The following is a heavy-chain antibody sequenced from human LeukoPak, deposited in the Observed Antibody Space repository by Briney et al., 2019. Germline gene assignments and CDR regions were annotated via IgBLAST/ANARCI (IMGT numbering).Heavy chain of an antibody. V-gene: IGHV5-51*01. J-gene: IGHJ4*02. D-gene: IGHD3-10*01. CDR1: GYSFIRYW. CDR2: IYPGDFDT. CDR3: ARHYLFSGSSTDY. Sequence: GESLKISCKGSGYSFIRYWIGWVRQKPGKGLEWMGIIYPGDFDTRYSPSFQGQVTISADKSISTAYLQWSSLKASDTAMYYCARHYLFSGSSTDYWGQGTLVTVSS.